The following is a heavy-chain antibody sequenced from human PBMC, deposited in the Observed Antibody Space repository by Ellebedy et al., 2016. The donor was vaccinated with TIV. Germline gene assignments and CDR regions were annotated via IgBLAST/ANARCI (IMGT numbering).Heavy chain of an antibody. CDR2: IKQDGSEK. V-gene: IGHV3-7*03. CDR3: AKGKTGSYYKLGGGVFDY. D-gene: IGHD3-10*01. J-gene: IGHJ4*02. CDR1: GFTFSSYW. Sequence: GESLKISXAASGFTFSSYWMSWVRQAPGKGLEWVANIKQDGSEKYYVDSVKGRFTISRDNAKNSLYLQMNSLRAEDTAVYYCAKGKTGSYYKLGGGVFDYWGQGTLVTVSS.